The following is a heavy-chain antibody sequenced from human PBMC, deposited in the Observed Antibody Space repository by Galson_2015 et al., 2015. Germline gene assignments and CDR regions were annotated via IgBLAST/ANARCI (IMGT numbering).Heavy chain of an antibody. J-gene: IGHJ4*02. V-gene: IGHV3-15*01. CDR1: GFAFSNAW. CDR3: TTGPRVAGTGY. D-gene: IGHD6-19*01. CDR2: IKSKTDGGTT. Sequence: SLRLSCAASGFAFSNAWMSWVRQAPGKGLEWVGRIKSKTDGGTTDYAAPVKGRFTISRDDSKNTLYPQMNSLKTEDTAVYYCTTGPRVAGTGYWGQGTLVTVSS.